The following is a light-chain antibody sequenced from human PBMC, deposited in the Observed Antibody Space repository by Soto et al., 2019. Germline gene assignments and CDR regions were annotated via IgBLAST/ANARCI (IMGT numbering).Light chain of an antibody. CDR3: CSYAGSSTGV. Sequence: QSALTQPASVSGSPGQSITISCTGTSSDVGSYNLVSWYLQHPGKAPKLMIYEGSKRPSGVSNRFSGSKSGNTASLTISGLQAEDEADYYCCSYAGSSTGVFGGGTKLTVL. CDR1: SSDVGSYNL. CDR2: EGS. V-gene: IGLV2-23*01. J-gene: IGLJ3*02.